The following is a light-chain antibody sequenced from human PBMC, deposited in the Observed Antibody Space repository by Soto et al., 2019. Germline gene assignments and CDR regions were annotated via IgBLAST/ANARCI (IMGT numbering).Light chain of an antibody. CDR3: QQYENSPIT. Sequence: ETVLTQSPGTLSLSPGETATLSCRASESIRSNSLAWYQQKPGQPPRLLIYGASNRATDIPDRFSGSGSGTDFNITITRLESEDFAVYACQQYENSPITFGKGTRLDIK. J-gene: IGKJ5*01. CDR2: GAS. V-gene: IGKV3-20*01. CDR1: ESIRSNS.